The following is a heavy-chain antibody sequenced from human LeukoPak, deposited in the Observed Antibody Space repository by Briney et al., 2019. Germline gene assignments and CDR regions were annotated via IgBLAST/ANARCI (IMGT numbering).Heavy chain of an antibody. CDR1: GHTFSSNY. V-gene: IGHV1-2*02. Sequence: ASVEVSCKAPGHTFSSNYMHWVRQGPGQGLDWMGMFNPGDGSTTYAQKFQGRVTMTRDTSISTAYMELSRLRSDDTAVYYCARAQEGRYYYYMDVWGKGTTVTVSS. D-gene: IGHD7-27*01. CDR2: FNPGDGST. J-gene: IGHJ6*03. CDR3: ARAQEGRYYYYMDV.